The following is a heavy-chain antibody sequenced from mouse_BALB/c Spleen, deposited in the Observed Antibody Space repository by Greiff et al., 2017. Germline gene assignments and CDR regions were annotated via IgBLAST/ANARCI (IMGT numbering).Heavy chain of an antibody. Sequence: VQVVESGPELVKPGASVKMSCKASGYTFTSYYIHWVKQRPGQGLEWIGWIYPGDGSTKYNEKFKGKTTLTADKSSSTAYMLLSSLTSEDSAIYFCARLLLRSYWYFDVWGAGTTVTVSS. D-gene: IGHD1-1*01. CDR2: IYPGDGST. J-gene: IGHJ1*01. CDR1: GYTFTSYY. CDR3: ARLLLRSYWYFDV. V-gene: IGHV1S56*01.